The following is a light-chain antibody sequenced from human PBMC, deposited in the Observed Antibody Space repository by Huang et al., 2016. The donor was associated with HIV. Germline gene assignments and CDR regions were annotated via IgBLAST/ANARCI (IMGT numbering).Light chain of an antibody. CDR2: DGS. Sequence: EIVLTQSPATLSLSPGERATLSCRASQSVGTYLAWYQQKSGHSPRLLIYDGSKRATGIPARFSGSGSGTDFTLSISSLEPEDFGIYYCQQRSKWPPITFGQGTRLEMK. V-gene: IGKV3-11*01. J-gene: IGKJ5*01. CDR1: QSVGTY. CDR3: QQRSKWPPIT.